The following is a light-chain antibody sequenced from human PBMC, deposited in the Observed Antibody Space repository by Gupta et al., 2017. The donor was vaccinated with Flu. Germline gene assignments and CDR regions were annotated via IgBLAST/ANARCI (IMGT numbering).Light chain of an antibody. CDR2: DVI. Sequence: QSALAQPASVSGSPGQSITISCIGSSSDVGGYDLVSWYQQHPGKAPKLMIYDVIKRPSGVSARFSGSKSGTTAYLTLSGLQAEDEAEYYCCSYAGPTIHVVFGGGTKLTVL. J-gene: IGLJ2*01. V-gene: IGLV2-23*02. CDR3: CSYAGPTIHVV. CDR1: SSDVGGYDL.